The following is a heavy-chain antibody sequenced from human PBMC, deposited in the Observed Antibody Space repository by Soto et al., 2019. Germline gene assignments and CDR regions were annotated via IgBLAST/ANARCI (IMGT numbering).Heavy chain of an antibody. CDR1: GYTFTGYY. V-gene: IGHV1-2*04. J-gene: IGHJ4*02. CDR2: INPNSGGT. D-gene: IGHD4-17*01. Sequence: ASVKVSCKASGYTFTGYYMHWVRQAPGQGLEWMGWINPNSGGTNYAQKFQGWVTMTRDTSISTAYMELSRLRSDDTAVYYCARERTNYGEKLFDYWGQGTLVTRLL. CDR3: ARERTNYGEKLFDY.